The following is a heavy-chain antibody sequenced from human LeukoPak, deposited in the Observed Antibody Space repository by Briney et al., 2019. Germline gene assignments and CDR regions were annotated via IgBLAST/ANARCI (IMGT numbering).Heavy chain of an antibody. CDR1: GGTFSSYA. V-gene: IGHV1-69*06. D-gene: IGHD3-10*01. CDR3: ARGGSEKRNWFDP. J-gene: IGHJ5*02. Sequence: SVKVSCKASGGTFSSYAISWVRQAPGQGLEWMGGIIPIFGTANYAQEFQGRVTITADKSTSTAYMELSSLRSEDTAVYYCARGGSEKRNWFDPWGQGTLVTVSS. CDR2: IIPIFGTA.